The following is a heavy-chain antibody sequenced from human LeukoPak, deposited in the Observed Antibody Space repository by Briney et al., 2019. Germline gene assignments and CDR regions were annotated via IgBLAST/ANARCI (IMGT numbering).Heavy chain of an antibody. Sequence: PGGSLRLSCAASGFTFSSYSMNWVRQAPGKGLEWVSSISSSSSYIYYADAVKGRFTISRDNAKKSLFLQMNSLRTEDTAVYYCASEGVAAAGTIDYWGQGTLVTVSS. D-gene: IGHD6-13*01. CDR3: ASEGVAAAGTIDY. CDR1: GFTFSSYS. V-gene: IGHV3-21*01. J-gene: IGHJ4*02. CDR2: ISSSSSYI.